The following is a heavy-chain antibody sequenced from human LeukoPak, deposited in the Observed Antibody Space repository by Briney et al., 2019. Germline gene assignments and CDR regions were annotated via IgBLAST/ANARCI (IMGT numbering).Heavy chain of an antibody. Sequence: SETLSLTCAVYGGSFSTYSWGWIRQPPGKALEWIGEVTYGETASYNPSLRGRVSISMDTSKNQFSLKLVSLTAADTALYYCGSMGGRWFPPPFDPWGQGTLVTVSS. D-gene: IGHD4-23*01. CDR3: GSMGGRWFPPPFDP. CDR1: GGSFSTYS. J-gene: IGHJ5*02. V-gene: IGHV4-34*01. CDR2: VTYGETA.